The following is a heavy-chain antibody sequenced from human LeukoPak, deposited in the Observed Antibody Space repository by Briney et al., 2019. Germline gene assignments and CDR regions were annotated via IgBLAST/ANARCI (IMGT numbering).Heavy chain of an antibody. CDR1: GGSISNYY. CDR3: ARVEYSSSPFRSGFDP. CDR2: IYYSGST. V-gene: IGHV4-59*08. J-gene: IGHJ5*02. Sequence: SETLSLTCTVSGGSISNYYWSWIRQPPTKGLEWIGYIYYSGSTNYNPSLKSRVTISVDTSKNQFSLKLSSVTAADTAVYYCARVEYSSSPFRSGFDPWGQGTLVTVSS. D-gene: IGHD6-6*01.